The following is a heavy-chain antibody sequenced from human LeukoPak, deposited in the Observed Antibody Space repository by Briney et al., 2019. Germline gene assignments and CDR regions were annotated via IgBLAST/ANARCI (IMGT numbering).Heavy chain of an antibody. CDR2: INSDGSST. J-gene: IGHJ4*02. V-gene: IGHV3-74*01. Sequence: PGGSLRLSCAASGFTFSSYWMHWVRQAPGKGLVWVSRINSDGSSTSYADSVKGRFTISRDNAKNSLYLQMNSLRAEDTAVYYCARLVGASDFDYWGQGTLVTVSS. CDR1: GFTFSSYW. D-gene: IGHD1-26*01. CDR3: ARLVGASDFDY.